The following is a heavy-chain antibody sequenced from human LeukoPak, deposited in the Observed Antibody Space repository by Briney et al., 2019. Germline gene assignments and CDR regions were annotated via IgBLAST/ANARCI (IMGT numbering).Heavy chain of an antibody. CDR1: GFTFSNYA. CDR2: ISFDATKE. J-gene: IGHJ3*02. V-gene: IGHV3-30*01. D-gene: IGHD1-1*01. CDR3: ARFKVGTNTTQKNAFDI. Sequence: GGSLRLSCASSGFTFSNYAMHWVRQAPGKGLEWVAVISFDATKEYFGKSVKGRFTISRDNSKATLYLQMHRLRIEDTALYFCARFKVGTNTTQKNAFDIWGRGTVVAVSS.